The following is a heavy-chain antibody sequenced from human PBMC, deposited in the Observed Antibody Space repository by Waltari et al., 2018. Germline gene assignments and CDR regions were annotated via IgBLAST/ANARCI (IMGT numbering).Heavy chain of an antibody. CDR3: ARGSGGGDYEFVY. Sequence: QVQLQESGPGLVKPSETLSLTCTVSGGSISRYYWSWIRQPPGKGLEWIGYIYYSGSTNYNPSLKSRVTISVDTSKNQFSLKLSSVTAADTAVYYCARGSGGGDYEFVYWGQGTLVTVSS. J-gene: IGHJ4*02. D-gene: IGHD4-17*01. CDR1: GGSISRYY. CDR2: IYYSGST. V-gene: IGHV4-59*01.